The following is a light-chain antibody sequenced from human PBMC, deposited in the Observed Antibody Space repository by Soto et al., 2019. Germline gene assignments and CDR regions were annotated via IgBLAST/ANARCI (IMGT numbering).Light chain of an antibody. CDR1: QSVSSY. J-gene: IGKJ4*01. CDR3: QQRSNWPST. CDR2: DAS. Sequence: EIVLTQSPATLSLSPGERATLSCRASQSVSSYLAWYQQRPGQAPRLLIYDASSRATGIPARFSGSGSGTDFTLTITSLEPEDSAVYYFQQRSNWPSTFGGGTKVEI. V-gene: IGKV3-11*01.